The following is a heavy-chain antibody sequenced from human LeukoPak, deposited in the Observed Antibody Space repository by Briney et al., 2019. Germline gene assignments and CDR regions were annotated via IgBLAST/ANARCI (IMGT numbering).Heavy chain of an antibody. CDR1: GGSFSGYY. V-gene: IGHV4-34*01. J-gene: IGHJ4*02. Sequence: SETLSLTCAVYGGSFSGYYWSWIRQPPGKGLEWIGEINHSGNTNYNPSLKSRVTISVDTSKNQFSLKLSSVTAADTAVYYCARPVVPAAKYYFDYWGQGTLVTVSS. CDR3: ARPVVPAAKYYFDY. D-gene: IGHD2-2*01. CDR2: INHSGNT.